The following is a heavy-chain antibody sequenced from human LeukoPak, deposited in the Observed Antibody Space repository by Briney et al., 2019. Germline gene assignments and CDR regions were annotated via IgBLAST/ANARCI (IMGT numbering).Heavy chain of an antibody. J-gene: IGHJ6*02. CDR2: MNQDGSAK. D-gene: IGHD3-16*01. V-gene: IGHV3-7*01. Sequence: GSLXLAXXXSXFXFSDSWMSWVRQAPGKGLEWVANMNQDGSAKDYVDSVKGRFTISRDNARNSLYLQMSSLRAEDTAVYYCATYTHWVAGDVWGQGTTVTVSS. CDR3: ATYTHWVAGDV. CDR1: XFXFSDSW.